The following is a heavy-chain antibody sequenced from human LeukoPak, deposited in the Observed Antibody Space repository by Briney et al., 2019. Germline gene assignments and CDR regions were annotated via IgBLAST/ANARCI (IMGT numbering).Heavy chain of an antibody. Sequence: SETLSLTCTVSGGSITNYYWNWIRQPPGKGLEWIGYIYYSGSTNYNPSLKSRVTISLDTSKNQFSLRLSSVTAADTAVYYCARDGGYGDYAAICSDPWAQETLSPSPQ. CDR1: GGSITNYY. V-gene: IGHV4-59*01. J-gene: IGHJ5*02. D-gene: IGHD4-17*01. CDR3: ARDGGYGDYAAICSDP. CDR2: IYYSGST.